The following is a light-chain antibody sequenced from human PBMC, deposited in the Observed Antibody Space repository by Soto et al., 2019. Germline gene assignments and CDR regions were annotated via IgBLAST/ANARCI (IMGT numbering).Light chain of an antibody. Sequence: QSALTQPTSVSGSPGQSITISCTGNHNDTGTYDYVSWYQQHPGRAPRLLIHGVTTRPSGISGRFSASKSGLTASLTISGLQPEDEADYYCSSFTSNRIYVFGPGTKV. CDR2: GVT. CDR3: SSFTSNRIYV. J-gene: IGLJ1*01. V-gene: IGLV2-14*03. CDR1: HNDTGTYDY.